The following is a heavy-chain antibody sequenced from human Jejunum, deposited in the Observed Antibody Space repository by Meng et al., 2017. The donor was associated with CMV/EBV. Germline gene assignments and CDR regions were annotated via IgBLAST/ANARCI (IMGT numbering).Heavy chain of an antibody. CDR2: INPNSGGT. Sequence: DYYIHWVRQAPGQGLEWMGPINPNSGGTNYLLKFQGRVTMTRDTSMSTVHMEVRRLTSDDTAVYYCAKDGAPIFGVVVRRGWFDPWGQGTLVTVSS. CDR3: AKDGAPIFGVVVRRGWFDP. V-gene: IGHV1-2*06. D-gene: IGHD3-3*01. CDR1: DYY. J-gene: IGHJ5*02.